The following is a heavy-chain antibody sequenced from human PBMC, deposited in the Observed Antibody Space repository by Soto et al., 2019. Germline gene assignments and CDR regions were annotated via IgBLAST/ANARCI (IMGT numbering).Heavy chain of an antibody. CDR1: GFTVSSNY. D-gene: IGHD4-17*01. Sequence: GGSLRLSCAASGFTVSSNYMSWVRQAPGKGLEWVSVIYSGGSTYYADSVKGRFTISRDNSKNTLYLQMNSLRAEDTAVYYCARQVTTPNSCYLMDVWGQGTTVTVSS. J-gene: IGHJ6*02. CDR3: ARQVTTPNSCYLMDV. CDR2: IYSGGST. V-gene: IGHV3-66*04.